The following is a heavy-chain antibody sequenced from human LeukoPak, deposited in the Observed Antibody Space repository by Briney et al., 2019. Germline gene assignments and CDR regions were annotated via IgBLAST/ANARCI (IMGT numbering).Heavy chain of an antibody. V-gene: IGHV3-74*03. CDR3: ARDSGVSTPLNH. CDR2: ITHGGDSA. J-gene: IGHJ4*02. CDR1: GFTFSDYW. Sequence: PGGSLRLSCQASGFTFSDYWIHWVRQAPGKGLVWVSRITHGGDSAEYAGSVEGRFTTSRDNAKNTVYLQLNSLRAEDTAVYYCARDSGVSTPLNHWGQGVPVTVSS. D-gene: IGHD2/OR15-2a*01.